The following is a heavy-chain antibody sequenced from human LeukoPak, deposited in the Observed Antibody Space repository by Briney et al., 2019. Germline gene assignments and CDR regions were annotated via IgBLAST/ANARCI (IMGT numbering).Heavy chain of an antibody. CDR2: IHPDGSDK. V-gene: IGHV3-7*03. D-gene: IGHD4/OR15-4a*01. Sequence: GGSLRLSCAASGFTVSSNFMNWVRQAPGNGREWVAKIHPDGSDKDYVDSVKGRFTISRDNAKSSLHLQMNSRRAEDTAVYYCARVRGDYGAISDYWGQGTLVTVSS. CDR1: GFTVSSNF. CDR3: ARVRGDYGAISDY. J-gene: IGHJ4*02.